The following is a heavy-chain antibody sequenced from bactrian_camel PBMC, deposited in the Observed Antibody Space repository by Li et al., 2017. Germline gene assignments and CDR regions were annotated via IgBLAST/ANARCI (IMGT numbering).Heavy chain of an antibody. CDR2: LDADGRTT. Sequence: DVQLVESGGGLVQPGGSLRLSCAASGFTFNRRLMSWVRQAPGKEREGVAVLDADGRTTLYRDSVKGRFTISKDYAKNTVYLQMNSLKPEDTAVYYCVRDLSGRWSNTLGYWGQGTQVTVS. J-gene: IGHJ4*01. V-gene: IGHV3S40*01. CDR3: VRDLSGRWSNTLGY. D-gene: IGHD2*01. CDR1: GFTFNRRL.